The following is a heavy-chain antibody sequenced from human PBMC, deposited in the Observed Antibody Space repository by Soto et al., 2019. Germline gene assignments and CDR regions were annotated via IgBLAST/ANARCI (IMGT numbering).Heavy chain of an antibody. J-gene: IGHJ4*02. D-gene: IGHD4-17*01. V-gene: IGHV2-5*02. Sequence: QITLKESGPPLVKPTQTLTLTCTFSGFSLSTSGVGVGWLRQPPGKALKWLALIYWDEDKRYSPSLKSRLTLTKVAYKTQEVLTRADLDPVETATSYGAHRWAEFGDYGTPTYIDDWGQGTLVTVSS. CDR2: IYWDEDK. CDR3: AHRWAEFGDYGTPTYIDD. CDR1: GFSLSTSGVG.